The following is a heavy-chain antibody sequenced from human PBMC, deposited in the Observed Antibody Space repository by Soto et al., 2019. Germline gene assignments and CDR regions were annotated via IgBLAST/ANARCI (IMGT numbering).Heavy chain of an antibody. Sequence: GRSLTLSCAASGFNLTNNSPMWVRQAPGKGLEWVSLIYSAGTTYYADSVKGRFSSSRDNSKNTLYLQMNSLRAEDTAVYYCATGGSKPRLDFCGQGTLVTVS. V-gene: IGHV3-66*01. CDR3: ATGGSKPRLDF. CDR2: IYSAGTT. CDR1: GFNLTNNS. J-gene: IGHJ4*02. D-gene: IGHD2-8*02.